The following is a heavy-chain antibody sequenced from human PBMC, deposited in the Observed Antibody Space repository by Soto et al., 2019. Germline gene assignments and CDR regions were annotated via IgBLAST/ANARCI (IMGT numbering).Heavy chain of an antibody. CDR3: AILTTVVRYNWFDP. CDR1: GFTFSDYY. D-gene: IGHD4-17*01. V-gene: IGHV3-11*01. CDR2: ISSSGNTI. J-gene: IGHJ5*02. Sequence: QVQLVESGGGLVKPGGSLRLSCAASGFTFSDYYMSWIRQAPGKGLEWVSYISSSGNTIYYADSVKGRFTISRDNAKNSLYLQMNSLRAEDTAVYYCAILTTVVRYNWFDPWGQGTLVTVSS.